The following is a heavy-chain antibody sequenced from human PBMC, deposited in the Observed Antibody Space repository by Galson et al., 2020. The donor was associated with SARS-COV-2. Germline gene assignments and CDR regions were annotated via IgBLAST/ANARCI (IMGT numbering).Heavy chain of an antibody. V-gene: IGHV3-33*01. CDR3: ARDLAVAGTPAEYFQH. CDR2: IWYDGSNK. J-gene: IGHJ1*01. D-gene: IGHD6-19*01. Sequence: LSLTCAASGFTFSSYGMHWVRQAPGKGLEWVAVIWYDGSNKYYADSVKGRFTISRDNSKNTLYLQMNSLRAEDTAVYYCARDLAVAGTPAEYFQHWGQGTLVTVSS. CDR1: GFTFSSYG.